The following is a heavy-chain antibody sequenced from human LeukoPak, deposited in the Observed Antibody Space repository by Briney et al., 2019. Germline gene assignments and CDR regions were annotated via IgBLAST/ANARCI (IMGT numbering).Heavy chain of an antibody. CDR3: ARGREEGYCSSTSCLPEY. V-gene: IGHV1-8*01. CDR2: MNPNSGNT. CDR1: GYTFTSYD. D-gene: IGHD2-2*01. J-gene: IGHJ4*02. Sequence: ASVKVSCKASGYTFTSYDINWVRQATGQGLEWMGWMNPNSGNTGYAQKFQGRVTMTRSTSISTAYMELSSLRSEDTAVYYCARGREEGYCSSTSCLPEYWGQGTLVTVSS.